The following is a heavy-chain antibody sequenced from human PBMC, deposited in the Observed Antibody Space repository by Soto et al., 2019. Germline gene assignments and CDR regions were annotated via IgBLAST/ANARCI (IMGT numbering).Heavy chain of an antibody. D-gene: IGHD1-7*01. CDR3: ARSAGELVNWFDP. V-gene: IGHV4-61*01. J-gene: IGHJ5*02. CDR1: GGSVRGGNYY. CDR2: IYYGGST. Sequence: QVQLQESGPGLVKPSETLSLTCSVSGGSVRGGNYYWSWIRQPPGKGPEWIGYIYYGGSTNYNPSRKSRVTISVDTSKNQFSLRLSSVTAADTAVYYCARSAGELVNWFDPWGQGTLVTVSS.